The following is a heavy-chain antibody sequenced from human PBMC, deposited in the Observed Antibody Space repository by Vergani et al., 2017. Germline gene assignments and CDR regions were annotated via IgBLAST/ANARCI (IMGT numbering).Heavy chain of an antibody. V-gene: IGHV4-4*07. CDR2: IYTSGST. CDR1: GGSISSYY. J-gene: IGHJ6*03. Sequence: QVQLQESVPGLVKPSETLSLTCTVSGGSISSYYWSWIRQPDGKGLEWIGRIYTSGSTNYNPSLKSRVTMSVDTSKNQFSLKLSSVTAADTAVYYCAREGYSSSWSDYYYYMDVWGKGTTVTVSS. D-gene: IGHD6-13*01. CDR3: AREGYSSSWSDYYYYMDV.